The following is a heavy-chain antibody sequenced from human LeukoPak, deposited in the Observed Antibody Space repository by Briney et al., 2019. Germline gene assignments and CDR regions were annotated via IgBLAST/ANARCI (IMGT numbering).Heavy chain of an antibody. CDR3: ASGLRYYDFWSGYDY. V-gene: IGHV4-61*02. Sequence: SQTLSLTCTVSGGSISSGSYYWSWIRQPAGKGLEWIGRIYTSGSTNYNPSLKSRVTISVDTSKNQFSLKLSSVTAADTAVYYCASGLRYYDFWSGYDYWGQGTLVTVSS. CDR1: GGSISSGSYY. J-gene: IGHJ4*02. D-gene: IGHD3-3*01. CDR2: IYTSGST.